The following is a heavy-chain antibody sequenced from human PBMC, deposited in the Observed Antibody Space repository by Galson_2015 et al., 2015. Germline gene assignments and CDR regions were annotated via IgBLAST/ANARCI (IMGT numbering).Heavy chain of an antibody. J-gene: IGHJ4*02. CDR2: IYYSGST. D-gene: IGHD3-10*01. CDR3: AKGTRRSYYGSGSYYNPPGY. CDR1: GGSISGSSYY. Sequence: ETLSLTCTVSGGSISGSSYYWGWIRQPPGKGLEWIGSIYYSGSTYYNPSLKSRVTISVDTSKNQFSLKLSSVTAADTAVYYCAKGTRRSYYGSGSYYNPPGYWGQGTLVTVSS. V-gene: IGHV4-39*01.